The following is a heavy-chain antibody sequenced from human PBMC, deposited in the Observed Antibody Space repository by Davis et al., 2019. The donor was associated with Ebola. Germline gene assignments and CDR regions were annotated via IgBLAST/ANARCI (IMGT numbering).Heavy chain of an antibody. CDR1: GYTLTELS. V-gene: IGHV1-24*01. J-gene: IGHJ4*02. D-gene: IGHD1-26*01. Sequence: ASVKVSCKVSGYTLTELSMHWVRQAPGKGLEWMGGFDPEDGETIYAQKFQGRVTITADESTSTAYMELSSLRSEDTAVYYCARGAELLGYYFDYWGQGTLVTVSS. CDR2: FDPEDGET. CDR3: ARGAELLGYYFDY.